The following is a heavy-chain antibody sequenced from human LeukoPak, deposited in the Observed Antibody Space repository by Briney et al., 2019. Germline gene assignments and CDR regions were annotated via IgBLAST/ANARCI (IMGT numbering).Heavy chain of an antibody. Sequence: SQTLSLTCVISGDSVSSNSAAGNCLRQSPLRGLEWLGRTYYRSRWYNDYALFVKSRITINLDISKNQFSLQLNSMTPEDTAVYYCARGATGTTGYNGLDVWGQGTTVSVSS. V-gene: IGHV6-1*01. J-gene: IGHJ6*02. CDR3: ARGATGTTGYNGLDV. D-gene: IGHD1-1*01. CDR2: TYYRSRWYN. CDR1: GDSVSSNSAA.